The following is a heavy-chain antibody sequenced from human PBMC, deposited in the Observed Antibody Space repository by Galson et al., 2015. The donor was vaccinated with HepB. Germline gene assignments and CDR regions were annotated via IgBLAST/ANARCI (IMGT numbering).Heavy chain of an antibody. J-gene: IGHJ4*02. V-gene: IGHV3-64D*06. CDR2: ISSNGGST. CDR1: GFTFSSYA. CDR3: VKDPQCVGYCSSTSEGHWFGYFDY. Sequence: SLRLSCAASGFTFSSYAMHWVRQAPGKGLEYVSAISSNGGSTYYADSVKGRFTISRDNSKNTLYLQMSSLRAEDTAVYYCVKDPQCVGYCSSTSEGHWFGYFDYWGQGTLVTVSS. D-gene: IGHD2-2*01.